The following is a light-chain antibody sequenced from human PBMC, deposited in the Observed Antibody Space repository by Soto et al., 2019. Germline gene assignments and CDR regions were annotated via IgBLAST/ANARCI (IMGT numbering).Light chain of an antibody. CDR1: QDISTH. CDR3: QQYEDIPIT. V-gene: IGKV1-33*01. CDR2: DVS. Sequence: DIQMTQSPSSLSASVGDRVNITCQASQDISTHLTWFQQKPGKAPKLLIYDVSILETGVPSRFSGSGSGTHFTFSISSLQPEDIATYYCQQYEDIPITFGQGTRLEIK. J-gene: IGKJ5*01.